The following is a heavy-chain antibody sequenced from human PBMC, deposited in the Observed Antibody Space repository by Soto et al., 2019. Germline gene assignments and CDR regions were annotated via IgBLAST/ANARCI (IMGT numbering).Heavy chain of an antibody. CDR1: GGSVTNINYF. CDR2: IYYTGTT. D-gene: IGHD3-22*01. V-gene: IGHV4-39*01. J-gene: IGHJ3*01. CDR3: ARHEYVSSSYDLLDV. Sequence: SETLSLTCSVSGGSVTNINYFWAWIRQSPGKGLEWIANIYYTGTTFYNPSLRSRVSMTIDASKNRFSLNLSSVAASDTALYYCARHEYVSSSYDLLDVWGRGTMVTVSS.